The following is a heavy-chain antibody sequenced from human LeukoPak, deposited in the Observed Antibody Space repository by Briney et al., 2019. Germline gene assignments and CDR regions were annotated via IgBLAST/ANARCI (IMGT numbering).Heavy chain of an antibody. CDR3: ARDWAFDTIPI. CDR1: GGSISSSSYY. Sequence: SETLSLTCTVSGGSISSSSYYWGWIRQPPGKGLEWIGSIYYSGSTYYNPSLKSRVTISVDTSKNQFSLKLSSVTAADTAVYYCARDWAFDTIPIWGQGTMVTVSS. V-gene: IGHV4-39*07. D-gene: IGHD2-21*01. J-gene: IGHJ3*02. CDR2: IYYSGST.